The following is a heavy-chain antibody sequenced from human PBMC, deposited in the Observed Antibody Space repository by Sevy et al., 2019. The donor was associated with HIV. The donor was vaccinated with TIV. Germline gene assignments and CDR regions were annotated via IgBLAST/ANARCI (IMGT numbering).Heavy chain of an antibody. CDR1: GFTFSDHY. CDR3: ATHAGIAAAGRVFDY. CDR2: TRNKADGYTT. V-gene: IGHV3-72*01. Sequence: GGSLRLSCVASGFTFSDHYMEWVRQAPGKGLEWVGRTRNKADGYTTENAASVKGRFTISRDESKNSLYVQMNNLKAEDTAVYYCATHAGIAAAGRVFDYWGQGTLVTVSS. D-gene: IGHD6-13*01. J-gene: IGHJ4*02.